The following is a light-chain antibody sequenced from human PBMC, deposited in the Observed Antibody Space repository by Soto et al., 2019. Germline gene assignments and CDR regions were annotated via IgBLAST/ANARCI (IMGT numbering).Light chain of an antibody. V-gene: IGLV2-23*01. J-gene: IGLJ2*01. CDR1: SNDVGSYNL. Sequence: QSVLTQPASVSGSPGQSITISCTGTSNDVGSYNLVSWYQQHPGKAPKVIIFEGSKRPSGVSSRFSASKSGNTASLTISGLHAEDEADYYCCSYAGSTTVLFGGGTKLTVL. CDR2: EGS. CDR3: CSYAGSTTVL.